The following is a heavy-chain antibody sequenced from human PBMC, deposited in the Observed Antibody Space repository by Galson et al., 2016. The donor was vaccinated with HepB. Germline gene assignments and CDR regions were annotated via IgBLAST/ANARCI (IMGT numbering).Heavy chain of an antibody. V-gene: IGHV1-18*01. J-gene: IGHJ6*02. CDR3: ARDPRKIRYQLLEIYNYYYAMDV. Sequence: SCKASGYTFTTYGISWVRQAPGQGLAWMGWISAYNGNTHYAQKLQGRVTMTTDTSTSTAYMELRSLRSDDPAVYYCARDPRKIRYQLLEIYNYYYAMDVWGQGTTVTVSS. CDR1: GYTFTTYG. CDR2: ISAYNGNT. D-gene: IGHD2-2*01.